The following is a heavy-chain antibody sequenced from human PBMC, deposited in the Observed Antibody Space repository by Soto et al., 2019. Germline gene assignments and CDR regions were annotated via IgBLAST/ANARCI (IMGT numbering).Heavy chain of an antibody. CDR2: ISGSGGST. V-gene: IGHV3-23*01. CDR1: GFTFSSYA. CDR3: AKGLLGGQLEGDAFDI. D-gene: IGHD6-6*01. Sequence: GGSLRLSCAASGFTFSSYAMSWVRQAPGKGLEWVSAISGSGGSTYYADSVKGRFTISRHNSNNTLYLQMNSLRAEDTAVYYCAKGLLGGQLEGDAFDIWGQGTMVTVSS. J-gene: IGHJ3*02.